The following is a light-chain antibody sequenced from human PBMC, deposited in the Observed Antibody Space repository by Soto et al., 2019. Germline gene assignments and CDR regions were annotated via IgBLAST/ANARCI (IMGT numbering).Light chain of an antibody. CDR3: QHYLDCPADT. V-gene: IGKV3-15*01. CDR2: RAS. Sequence: EIVMTQSPATLSVSPGERATLSCRASQSVGSTLAWYQQKPSQAPRLLIYRASTSATGITDRFSGIGCGTEFPLTICRLQSEDLAVYYCQHYLDCPADTFGQGTKLEIK. J-gene: IGKJ2*01. CDR1: QSVGST.